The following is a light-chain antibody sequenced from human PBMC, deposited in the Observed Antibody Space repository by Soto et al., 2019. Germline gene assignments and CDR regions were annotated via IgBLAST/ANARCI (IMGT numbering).Light chain of an antibody. J-gene: IGKJ1*01. CDR1: QTVSTS. CDR2: GAS. CDR3: HQYNNWWT. V-gene: IGKV3-15*01. Sequence: EIVMTQSPATLSVSPGERATLSCRASQTVSTSLAWYQQKPGQAPRLLIYGASTRASGVPARFSGSGSGTEFTLTISRLQSEDSAVYYCHQYNNWWTFGQGTKVEIK.